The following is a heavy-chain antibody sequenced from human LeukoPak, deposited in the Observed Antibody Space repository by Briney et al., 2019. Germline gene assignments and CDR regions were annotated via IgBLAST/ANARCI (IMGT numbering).Heavy chain of an antibody. CDR2: ISSSSSTI. CDR1: GFTFSSYS. D-gene: IGHD2-2*01. V-gene: IGHV3-48*01. CDR3: ARDSCSSTSCYSQYYYYGMDA. J-gene: IGHJ6*02. Sequence: GGSLRLSCAASGFTFSSYSMSWVRQAPGKGLEWVSYISSSSSTIYYADSVKGRFTISRDNAKNSLYMQMNSLRAEDTAVYYCARDSCSSTSCYSQYYYYGMDAWGQGTTVTVSS.